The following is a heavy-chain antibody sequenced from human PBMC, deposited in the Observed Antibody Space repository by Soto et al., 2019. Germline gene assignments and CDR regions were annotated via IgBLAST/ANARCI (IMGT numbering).Heavy chain of an antibody. CDR2: ISYDGSEK. CDR3: AKSPNFYCSSPNCYKYYFDH. J-gene: IGHJ4*02. D-gene: IGHD2-2*02. Sequence: VRQAPGKGLEWVAVISYDGSEKYYVDSVKGRFTISKDNSKNTLYLQMNNLRPEDTAVYYCAKSPNFYCSSPNCYKYYFDHWGQGTRVTVSS. V-gene: IGHV3-30*18.